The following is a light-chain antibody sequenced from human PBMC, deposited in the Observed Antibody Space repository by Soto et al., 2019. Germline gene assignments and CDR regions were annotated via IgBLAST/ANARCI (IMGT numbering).Light chain of an antibody. V-gene: IGKV3-20*01. J-gene: IGKJ5*01. CDR1: HSVSSSY. CDR3: QQYGSSPPIT. CDR2: VAS. Sequence: EIVLTQSPGTLSLSPGERATLSCRASHSVSSSYLAWYQQKPGQAPRLLIYVASSRATGIPDRFSGSGSGKDFTLTISRLEPEDFAVYYCQQYGSSPPITFGQGTRLEIK.